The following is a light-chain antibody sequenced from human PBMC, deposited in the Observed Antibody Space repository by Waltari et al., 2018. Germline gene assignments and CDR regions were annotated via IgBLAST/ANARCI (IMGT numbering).Light chain of an antibody. CDR1: QSVSST. CDR2: GSS. Sequence: EIVMTQSPATLSVSPGERATLPCRASQSVSSTLAWDQQNPGQAPRLLIYGSSTRATGVPARFSGSGSGTEFTLTISSLQSEDFAVYYCQQYNDWPRTFGQGTKVEIK. V-gene: IGKV3-15*01. J-gene: IGKJ1*01. CDR3: QQYNDWPRT.